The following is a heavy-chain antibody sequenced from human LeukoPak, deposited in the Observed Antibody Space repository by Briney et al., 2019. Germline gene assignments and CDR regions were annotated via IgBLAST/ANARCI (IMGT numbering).Heavy chain of an antibody. CDR2: ISGSGGST. CDR1: GFTFSSYA. Sequence: GGSLRLSCAASGFTFSSYAMSWVRQAPGKGLEWVSAISGSGGSTYYADSVKGRFTISRDNAKNSLYLQMNSLRAEDTAVYYCARGPVGAELLVYYYYYYMDVWGKGTTVTVSS. CDR3: ARGPVGAELLVYYYYYYMDV. J-gene: IGHJ6*03. V-gene: IGHV3-23*01. D-gene: IGHD1-26*01.